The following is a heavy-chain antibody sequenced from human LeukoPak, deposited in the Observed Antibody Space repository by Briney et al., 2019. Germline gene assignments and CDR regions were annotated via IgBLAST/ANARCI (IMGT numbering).Heavy chain of an antibody. CDR1: GFTFSSYD. D-gene: IGHD1-26*01. V-gene: IGHV3-13*01. J-gene: IGHJ4*02. CDR2: IGTAGDT. CDR3: AKEGWELPTAPIDY. Sequence: GGSLRLSCAASGFTFSSYDMHWVRQATGKGLEWVSAIGTAGDTYYPGSVKGRFTISRENAKNSLYLQMNSLRAEDTAVYYCAKEGWELPTAPIDYWGQGTLVTVSS.